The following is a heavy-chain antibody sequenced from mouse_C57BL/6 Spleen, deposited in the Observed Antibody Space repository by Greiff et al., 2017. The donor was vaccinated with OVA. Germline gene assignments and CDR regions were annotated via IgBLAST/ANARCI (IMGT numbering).Heavy chain of an antibody. J-gene: IGHJ2*01. CDR2: ISSGGDYI. D-gene: IGHD1-1*01. CDR1: GFTFSSYA. Sequence: DVHLVESGEGLVKPGGSLKLSCAASGFTFSSYAMSWVRQTPEKRLEWVAYISSGGDYIYYADTVKGRFTISRDNARNTLYLQMSSLKSEDTARYYCTRVGNYYGSSDYFDYWGQGTTLTVSS. CDR3: TRVGNYYGSSDYFDY. V-gene: IGHV5-9-1*02.